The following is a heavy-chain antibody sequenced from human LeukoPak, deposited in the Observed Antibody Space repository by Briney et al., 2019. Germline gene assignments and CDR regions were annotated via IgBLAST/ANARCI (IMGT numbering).Heavy chain of an antibody. V-gene: IGHV1-2*02. Sequence: ASVKVSCKASGYTFTGYYMHWMRQAPGQGLEWMGWINPNSGGTNYAQKFQGRVTMTRGTSISTAYMELSRLRSDDTAVYYCARVRVRAAGTTFDYWGQGTLVTVSS. J-gene: IGHJ4*02. CDR1: GYTFTGYY. D-gene: IGHD6-13*01. CDR2: INPNSGGT. CDR3: ARVRVRAAGTTFDY.